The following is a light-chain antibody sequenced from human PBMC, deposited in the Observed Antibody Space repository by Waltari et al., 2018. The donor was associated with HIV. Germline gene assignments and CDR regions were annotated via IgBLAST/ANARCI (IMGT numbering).Light chain of an antibody. V-gene: IGKV3-20*01. CDR1: QSVSSSY. J-gene: IGKJ2*03. CDR2: GSS. CDR3: QPYGSSPYS. Sequence: EIVLTQSPGPLSLSPVERATISCRASQSVSSSYLAWYQQKPGQATRLLIYGSSSRATGIPDRFSGSGSGTGFSFTISRLETEDFAVYDCQPYGSSPYSFGQGTKLEIK.